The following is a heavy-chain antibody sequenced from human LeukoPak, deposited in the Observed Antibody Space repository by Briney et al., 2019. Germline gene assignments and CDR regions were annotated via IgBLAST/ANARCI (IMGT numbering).Heavy chain of an antibody. D-gene: IGHD3-16*02. V-gene: IGHV4-34*01. Sequence: SETLSLTCAVYGGSFSGYYWSWIRQPPGKGLEWIGEINHSGSTNYHPSLQSRVTISVDTSKNQFSLNLSSVSAADTAVYYCARRGDDYVWGSYRSTRNWFDPWGQGTLVTVSS. CDR3: ARRGDDYVWGSYRSTRNWFDP. CDR2: INHSGST. CDR1: GGSFSGYY. J-gene: IGHJ5*02.